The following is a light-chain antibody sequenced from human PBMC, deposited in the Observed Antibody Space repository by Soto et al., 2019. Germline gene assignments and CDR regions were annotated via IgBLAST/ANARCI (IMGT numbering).Light chain of an antibody. CDR2: RNN. CDR1: SFNIGSNY. CDR3: AAWDDSLSGRA. Sequence: QSVLTQPPSASGTPGQRVTISCSGSSFNIGSNYVYWYQQLPGTAPKLLIYRNNQRPSGVPDRFSGSKSGTSASLAISGLRSEDEADYYCAAWDDSLSGRAFGGGTKLTVL. J-gene: IGLJ3*02. V-gene: IGLV1-47*01.